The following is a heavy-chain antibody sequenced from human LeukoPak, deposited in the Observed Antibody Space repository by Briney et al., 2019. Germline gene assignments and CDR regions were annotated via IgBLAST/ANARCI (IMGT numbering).Heavy chain of an antibody. J-gene: IGHJ4*02. CDR1: GFTFSSYA. Sequence: PGGSLRLSCAASGFTFSSYAMHWVRQAPGKGLEWVAVISYDGSNKYYADSVKGRFTISRDNSKNTLYLQMNSLRAEDTAVYYCAREGRIAADRGFFDYWGQGTLVTVSS. D-gene: IGHD6-13*01. V-gene: IGHV3-30*04. CDR2: ISYDGSNK. CDR3: AREGRIAADRGFFDY.